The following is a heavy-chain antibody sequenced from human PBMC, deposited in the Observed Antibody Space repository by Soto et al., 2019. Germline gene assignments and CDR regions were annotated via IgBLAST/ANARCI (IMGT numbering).Heavy chain of an antibody. D-gene: IGHD6-6*01. J-gene: IGHJ4*02. V-gene: IGHV3-33*01. CDR2: IWNDGTKD. CDR3: ARDHQSGDISGRPDFDY. Sequence: QVQLVESGGGVVQPGRSLRLSCTASGFSFITYGMHWVRQAPGKGLQWVAVIWNDGTKDDYADSVKGRFTISRDDSKNTLYLQMNSLRVEDTAVYYCARDHQSGDISGRPDFDYRGQGTLVTVSS. CDR1: GFSFITYG.